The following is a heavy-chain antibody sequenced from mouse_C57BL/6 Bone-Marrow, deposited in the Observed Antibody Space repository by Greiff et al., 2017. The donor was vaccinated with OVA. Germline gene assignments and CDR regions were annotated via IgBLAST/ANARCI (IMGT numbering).Heavy chain of an antibody. CDR1: GYTFTSYG. V-gene: IGHV1-81*01. CDR3: ARSSSPAWFAY. D-gene: IGHD1-1*01. J-gene: IGHJ3*01. Sequence: QVHVKQSGAELARPGASVKLSCKASGYTFTSYGISWVKQRTGQGLEWIGEIYPRSGNTYYNEKFKGKATLTADKSSSTAYMELRSLTSEDSAVYVCARSSSPAWFAYWGQGTLVTVSA. CDR2: IYPRSGNT.